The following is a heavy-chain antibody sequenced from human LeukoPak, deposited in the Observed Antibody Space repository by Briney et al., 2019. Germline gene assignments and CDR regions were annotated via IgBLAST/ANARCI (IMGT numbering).Heavy chain of an antibody. V-gene: IGHV3-48*01. CDR2: ISSSSSTI. CDR3: ARLYSGSYIY. J-gene: IGHJ4*02. CDR1: GFTFSSYS. Sequence: GGSLRLSCAASGFTFSSYSMNWVRQAPGKGLEWVSYISSSSSTIYYADSVKGRFTISRDNAKNSLYLQMNSLRAEDTAVYYCARLYSGSYIYWGQGTLVTVSS. D-gene: IGHD1-26*01.